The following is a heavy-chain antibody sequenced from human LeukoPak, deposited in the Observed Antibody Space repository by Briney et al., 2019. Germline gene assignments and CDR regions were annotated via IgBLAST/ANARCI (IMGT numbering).Heavy chain of an antibody. CDR2: ISWNSGGI. D-gene: IGHD6-25*01. V-gene: IGHV3-9*01. CDR1: GFTFDDYA. J-gene: IGHJ4*02. CDR3: AKDTGYRYFDY. Sequence: PGGSLRLSCAASGFTFDDYAMHWVRQAPGKGLEWVSGISWNSGGIGYADSVKGRFTISRDNAKNSLYLQMNSLRAEDTALYYCAKDTGYRYFDYWGQGTLVTVSS.